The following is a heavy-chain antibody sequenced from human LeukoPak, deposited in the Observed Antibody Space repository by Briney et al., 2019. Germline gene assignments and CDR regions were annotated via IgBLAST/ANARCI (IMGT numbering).Heavy chain of an antibody. Sequence: PGGSLRLSCAASGFTFRSYGMHWVRQAPGKGLEWVAFIRYDGSNKYYADSVKGRFTISRDNSKNTLYLQMNSLRAEDTAVYYCAKANGRYGSGSHHTPIDYWGQGTLVTVSS. V-gene: IGHV3-30*02. D-gene: IGHD3-10*01. CDR3: AKANGRYGSGSHHTPIDY. J-gene: IGHJ4*02. CDR1: GFTFRSYG. CDR2: IRYDGSNK.